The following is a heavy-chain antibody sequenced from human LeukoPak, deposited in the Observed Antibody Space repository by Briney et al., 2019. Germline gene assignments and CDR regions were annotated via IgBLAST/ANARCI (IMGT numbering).Heavy chain of an antibody. CDR3: ARAGNTRFDY. J-gene: IGHJ4*02. CDR2: ISGSDGST. V-gene: IGHV3-23*01. D-gene: IGHD2/OR15-2a*01. Sequence: PGGSLRLSCAASGFTFSNYGLSWVRQAPGKGLEWVSSISGSDGSTYYADSVKGRFTISRDNSKNTLYLQMNSLRAEDTAVYYCARAGNTRFDYWGQGTLVTVSS. CDR1: GFTFSNYG.